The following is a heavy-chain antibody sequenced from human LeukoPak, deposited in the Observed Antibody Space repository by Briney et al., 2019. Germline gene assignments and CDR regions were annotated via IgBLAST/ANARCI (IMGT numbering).Heavy chain of an antibody. CDR2: IKQDGSEK. Sequence: PGGSLRLSCAASGFTFSSYWMSWVRQAPGKGLEWVANIKQDGSEKYYVDSVKGRFTISRDNAKNSLYLQMNSLRAEDTAVYYCARLFHDYGVYYYYYMDVWGKGTTVTISS. V-gene: IGHV3-7*01. CDR3: ARLFHDYGVYYYYYMDV. CDR1: GFTFSSYW. D-gene: IGHD4-17*01. J-gene: IGHJ6*03.